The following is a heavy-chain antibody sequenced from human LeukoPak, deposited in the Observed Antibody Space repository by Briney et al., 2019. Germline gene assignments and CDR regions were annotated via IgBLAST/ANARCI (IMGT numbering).Heavy chain of an antibody. J-gene: IGHJ4*02. CDR2: INWNGGST. CDR1: GFTFDDYG. Sequence: PGGSLRLSCAASGFTFDDYGMSWVRQAPGKGLEWVSGINWNGGSTGYADSVKGRFTISRDNAKNSLYLQMNSLRAEDTAVYYCARDESRYDSSGHYYGWGQGTLVTVSS. D-gene: IGHD3-22*01. V-gene: IGHV3-20*04. CDR3: ARDESRYDSSGHYYG.